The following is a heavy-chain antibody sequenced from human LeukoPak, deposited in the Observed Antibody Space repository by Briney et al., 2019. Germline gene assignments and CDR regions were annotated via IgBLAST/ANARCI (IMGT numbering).Heavy chain of an antibody. CDR2: ISGSGGST. V-gene: IGHV3-23*01. J-gene: IGHJ4*02. Sequence: GGSLRLSCAASGFTFSSYAMRWVRQAPGKGLEWVSTISGSGGSTYYADSVKGRFTISRDNSKNTLYLQLNSLTAEDTAAYYCARGDRGPFDYWGQGTLVTVSS. CDR1: GFTFSSYA. D-gene: IGHD3-16*02. CDR3: ARGDRGPFDY.